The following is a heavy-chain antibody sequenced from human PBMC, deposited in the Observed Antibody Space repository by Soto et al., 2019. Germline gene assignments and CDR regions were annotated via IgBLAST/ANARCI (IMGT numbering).Heavy chain of an antibody. CDR1: GFTFSSYS. V-gene: IGHV3-7*03. CDR3: ARGTDYDFWSGYYPYYYYGMDV. J-gene: IGHJ6*02. CDR2: IKQDGSEK. D-gene: IGHD3-3*01. Sequence: GSLRLSCAASGFTFSSYSMNWVRQAPGKGLEWVANIKQDGSEKYYVDSVKGRFTISRDNAKNSLYLQMNSLRAEDTAVYYCARGTDYDFWSGYYPYYYYGMDVWGQGTTVTVSS.